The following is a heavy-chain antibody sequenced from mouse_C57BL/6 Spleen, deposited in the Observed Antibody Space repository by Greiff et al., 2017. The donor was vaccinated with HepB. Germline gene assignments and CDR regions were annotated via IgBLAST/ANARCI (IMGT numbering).Heavy chain of an antibody. CDR2: IHPSDSDT. D-gene: IGHD2-10*01. CDR1: GYTFTSYW. J-gene: IGHJ3*01. Sequence: QVQLQQLGAELLKPGASVKVSCKASGYTFTSYWMHWVKQRPGQGLEWIGRIHPSDSDTNYNQKFKGKATLTVDKSSSTAYMQLSSLTSEDSAVYYCAPSYAWFAYWGQGTLVTVSA. CDR3: APSYAWFAY. V-gene: IGHV1-74*01.